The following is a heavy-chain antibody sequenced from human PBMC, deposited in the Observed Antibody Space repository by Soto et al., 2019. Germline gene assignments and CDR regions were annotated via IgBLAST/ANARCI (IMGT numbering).Heavy chain of an antibody. D-gene: IGHD3-22*01. CDR3: ARDGEFHDSSGKFDY. CDR1: GFTFSGFG. CDR2: TWFDGSNE. Sequence: QVQLVESGGGVVRPGASLRLSCVASGFTFSGFGMNWVRQAPGKGLEWVAITWFDGSNEFYADSVKGRFTISRDNSKNTVYLQMNSLRAGDTAIYYCARDGEFHDSSGKFDYWGQGTLVTVSS. V-gene: IGHV3-33*01. J-gene: IGHJ4*02.